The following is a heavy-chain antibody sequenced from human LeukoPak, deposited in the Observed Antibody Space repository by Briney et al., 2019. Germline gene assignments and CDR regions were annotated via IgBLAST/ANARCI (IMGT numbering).Heavy chain of an antibody. CDR1: GFPFGDSA. J-gene: IGHJ1*01. Sequence: GGSLRLSCTASGFPFGDSAMSWFRQGPGKGLEVGGFIRSKAYGGTTEYAVSVKGRFPIPRDDSKRIAYLQMNSLKTEDTAVYYCAREGSDIVVVTATPVEYFQHWGQGTLVTVSS. V-gene: IGHV3-49*03. D-gene: IGHD2-21*02. CDR2: IRSKAYGGTT. CDR3: AREGSDIVVVTATPVEYFQH.